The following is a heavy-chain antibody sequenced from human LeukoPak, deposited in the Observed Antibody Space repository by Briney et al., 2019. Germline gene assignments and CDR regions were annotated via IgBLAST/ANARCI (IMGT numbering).Heavy chain of an antibody. V-gene: IGHV3-23*01. CDR2: ISGSGGST. Sequence: GGSLRLSCAASGFIFSPYAMSWVRQAPGKGLEWVSAISGSGGSTYYADSVKGRFTISRDNSKNTLYLQMNSLRAEDTAVYYCAKKWELPQFDYWGQGTLVTVSS. CDR3: AKKWELPQFDY. CDR1: GFIFSPYA. D-gene: IGHD1-26*01. J-gene: IGHJ4*02.